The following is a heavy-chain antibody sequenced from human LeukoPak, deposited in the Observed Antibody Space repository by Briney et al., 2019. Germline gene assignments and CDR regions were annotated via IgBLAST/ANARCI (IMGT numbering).Heavy chain of an antibody. J-gene: IGHJ5*02. D-gene: IGHD4-17*01. CDR3: ATDIYGDYENWFDP. CDR2: FDPEDGET. CDR1: GYTLTELS. Sequence: ASVKVSCKVSGYTLTELSMHWVRQAPGKGLEWMGGFDPEDGETIYAQKFQGRVTMTEDTSTDTAYMELSSLRSEDTAVYYCATDIYGDYENWFDPWGQGTLVTVSS. V-gene: IGHV1-24*01.